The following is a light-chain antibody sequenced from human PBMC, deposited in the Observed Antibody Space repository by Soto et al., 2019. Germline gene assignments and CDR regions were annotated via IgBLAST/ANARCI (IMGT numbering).Light chain of an antibody. CDR3: QQFYTWPLT. Sequence: IVMTQSPATLSVSPGEGATLSCRAGQSVSSNLAWYQQKPGQAPRLVLYHVSTRATGIPDRFSGSGSGTEFTLTIASLQSEDFAVYYCQQFYTWPLTFGPGTKVDIK. CDR2: HVS. V-gene: IGKV3-15*01. CDR1: QSVSSN. J-gene: IGKJ3*01.